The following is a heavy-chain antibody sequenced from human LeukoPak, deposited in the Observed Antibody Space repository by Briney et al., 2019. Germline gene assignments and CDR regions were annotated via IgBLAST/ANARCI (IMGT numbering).Heavy chain of an antibody. CDR3: AKVSSPGYCNGGRCHSFAY. J-gene: IGHJ4*02. CDR1: GFTFSSYA. CDR2: ISYDGSNK. D-gene: IGHD2-15*01. V-gene: IGHV3-30*04. Sequence: GRSLRLSCAASGFTFSSYAMHWVRQAPGKGLEWVAVISYDGSNKYYADSVKGRFTISRDNSKNTLYLQMNRLGAEDTAVYYCAKVSSPGYCNGGRCHSFAYWGQGTLVTVSS.